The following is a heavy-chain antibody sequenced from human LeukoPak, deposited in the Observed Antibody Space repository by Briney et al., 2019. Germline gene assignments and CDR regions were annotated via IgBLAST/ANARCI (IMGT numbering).Heavy chain of an antibody. J-gene: IGHJ4*02. D-gene: IGHD3-10*01. V-gene: IGHV4-59*08. Sequence: SETLSLTCTVSSGSISSYYWSWIRQPPGKGLEWIGYVYYSGSANYNPSLKSRVTISVDTSKNQFSLKLSSVTAADTAVYYCARYEKLGKFDYCGQGALVTVSS. CDR3: ARYEKLGKFDY. CDR2: VYYSGSA. CDR1: SGSISSYY.